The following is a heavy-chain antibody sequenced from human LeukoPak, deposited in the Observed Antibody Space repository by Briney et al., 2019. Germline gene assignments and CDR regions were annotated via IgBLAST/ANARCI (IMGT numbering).Heavy chain of an antibody. D-gene: IGHD4-23*01. V-gene: IGHV1-69*13. CDR3: ARVYRSDYGGNSADDY. J-gene: IGHJ4*02. CDR2: IIPIFGTA. Sequence: ASVKVSCKASGGTFSSYAISWVRQAPGQGLEWMGGIIPIFGTANYAQKFQGRVTITADESTSTAYMELSSLGSEDTAVYYCARVYRSDYGGNSADDYWGQGTLVTVSS. CDR1: GGTFSSYA.